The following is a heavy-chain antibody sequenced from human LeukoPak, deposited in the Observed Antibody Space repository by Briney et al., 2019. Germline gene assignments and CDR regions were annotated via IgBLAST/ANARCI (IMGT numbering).Heavy chain of an antibody. J-gene: IGHJ4*02. CDR2: VNCGDGYT. CDR1: GYTFTSSH. D-gene: IGHD1-26*01. CDR3: ARDRGGSYSIDY. V-gene: IGHV1-46*01. Sequence: ASVKVSCKTSGYTFTSSHAHWVRQAPGQGLEWMGLVNCGDGYTNYAQKLQGRVSVTADTSTSTLYMDLTSLTTEDTAIYYCARDRGGSYSIDYWGQGTLVTVPS.